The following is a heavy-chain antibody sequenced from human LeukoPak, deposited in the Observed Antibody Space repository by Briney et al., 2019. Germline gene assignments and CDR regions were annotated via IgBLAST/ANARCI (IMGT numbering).Heavy chain of an antibody. V-gene: IGHV3-53*01. J-gene: IGHJ4*02. D-gene: IGHD3-22*01. Sequence: PGGSLRLSCAASGFTVSSNYMSWVRQAPGKGLEWVSVIYSGGSTYYADSVKGRFTISRDNSKNTLYLQMNSLRAEDTAVYYCARRVYSDGSGYSYWGQGTLVTVSS. CDR1: GFTVSSNY. CDR2: IYSGGST. CDR3: ARRVYSDGSGYSY.